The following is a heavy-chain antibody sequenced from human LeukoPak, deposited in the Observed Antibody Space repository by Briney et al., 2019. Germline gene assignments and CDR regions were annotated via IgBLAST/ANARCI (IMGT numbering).Heavy chain of an antibody. J-gene: IGHJ4*02. CDR3: ARGADTAMVPDDY. Sequence: ASVKVSCKASGYTFTSYYMHWVRQAPGQGLEWMGWINPNSGGTNYAQKFQGRVTMTRDTSISTAYMELSRLRSDDTAVYYCARGADTAMVPDDYWGQGTLVTVSS. V-gene: IGHV1-2*02. D-gene: IGHD5-18*01. CDR1: GYTFTSYY. CDR2: INPNSGGT.